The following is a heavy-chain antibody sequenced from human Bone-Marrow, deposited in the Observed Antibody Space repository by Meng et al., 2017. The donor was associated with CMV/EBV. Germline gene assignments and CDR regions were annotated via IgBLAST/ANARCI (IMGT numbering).Heavy chain of an antibody. D-gene: IGHD3-22*01. V-gene: IGHV3-48*03. Sequence: GGSLRLSCAASGFTFSSYEMNWVRQAPGKGLEWVSYISSSGSTIYYADSVKGRFTISRDNAKNSLYLQMNSLRAEDTAVYYCAREGVYDSSGYYFDYWGQGTLVTVSS. CDR2: ISSSGSTI. CDR1: GFTFSSYE. J-gene: IGHJ4*02. CDR3: AREGVYDSSGYYFDY.